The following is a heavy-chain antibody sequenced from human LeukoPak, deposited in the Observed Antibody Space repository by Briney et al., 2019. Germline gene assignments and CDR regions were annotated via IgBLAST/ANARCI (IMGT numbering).Heavy chain of an antibody. J-gene: IGHJ6*04. V-gene: IGHV3-23*01. CDR1: GFTFSSYG. Sequence: GGTLRLSCAASGFTFSSYGMSWVRQAPGKGLEWVSAISGSGGSTYYADSVKGRFTISRDNSKNTLYLQMNSLRAEDTAVYYCARDGAGPMDVWGKGTTVTISS. D-gene: IGHD3-16*01. CDR3: ARDGAGPMDV. CDR2: ISGSGGST.